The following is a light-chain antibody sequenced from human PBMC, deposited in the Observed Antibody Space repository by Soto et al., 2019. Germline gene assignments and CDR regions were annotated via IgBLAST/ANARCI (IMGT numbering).Light chain of an antibody. Sequence: QSALTQPASVSGSPGQSITISCTGTSSDVGSYNLVSWYQQHPGKAPKPMIYEGSKRPSGVSNRFSGSKSGNTASLTISGLQAEDEADYYCCSYAGSSTFVFGTGTKLTLL. CDR1: SSDVGSYNL. CDR2: EGS. CDR3: CSYAGSSTFV. V-gene: IGLV2-23*01. J-gene: IGLJ1*01.